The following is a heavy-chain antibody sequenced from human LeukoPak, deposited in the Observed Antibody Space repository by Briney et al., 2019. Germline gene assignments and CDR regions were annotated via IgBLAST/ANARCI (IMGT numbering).Heavy chain of an antibody. V-gene: IGHV4-4*07. D-gene: IGHD2-2*02. CDR1: GGSISSFY. CDR3: ARDDPGSAAIGNWFDP. Sequence: SETLSLTCTVSGGSISSFYWSWIGQPAGKGLEWIGRIYTSGSTNYNPSLKSRVTMSVDTSKNQFSLKLSSVTAADTAVYYCARDDPGSAAIGNWFDPWGQGTLVTVSS. J-gene: IGHJ5*02. CDR2: IYTSGST.